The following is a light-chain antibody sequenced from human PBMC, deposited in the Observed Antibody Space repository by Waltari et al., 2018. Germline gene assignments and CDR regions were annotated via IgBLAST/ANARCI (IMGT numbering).Light chain of an antibody. CDR1: QTVSSSS. Sequence: EIVLTQSPGTLSLSPGERATLSCRASQTVSSSSLAWYQQKYGQAPRLLIYGTSNRAAGIPGRFSGSGSGTDFTLTISGLEPEDFAVYYCQQYGSSPETFGQGTKVEIK. CDR2: GTS. V-gene: IGKV3-20*01. J-gene: IGKJ1*01. CDR3: QQYGSSPET.